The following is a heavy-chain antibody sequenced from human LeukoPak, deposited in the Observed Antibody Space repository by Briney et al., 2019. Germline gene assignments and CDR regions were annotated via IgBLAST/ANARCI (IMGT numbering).Heavy chain of an antibody. J-gene: IGHJ4*02. CDR2: IFYSGST. D-gene: IGHD4-23*01. CDR3: ARDLLNEGNHLDY. Sequence: PSETLSLTCTVSGGSINIYYWSWIRQPPGKGLEWIGYIFYSGSTYYSPSLKSRVTISVDTSNNQFSLKLSSVTAADTAVYHCARDLLNEGNHLDYWGQGTLVTVSS. CDR1: GGSINIYY. V-gene: IGHV4-30-4*01.